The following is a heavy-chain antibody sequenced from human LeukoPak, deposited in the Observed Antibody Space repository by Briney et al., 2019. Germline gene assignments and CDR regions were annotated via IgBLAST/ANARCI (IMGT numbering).Heavy chain of an antibody. V-gene: IGHV4-34*01. J-gene: IGHJ4*02. CDR2: INHSGST. D-gene: IGHD2-15*01. CDR3: ARGLSATVY. CDR1: GGSFSGYY. Sequence: SETLSLTCAVYGGSFSGYYWSWIRQPPGKGLEWIGEINHSGSTNYNPSLKSRVTISVDTSKNQFSLKLSSVTAADTAVYYCARGLSATVYWGQGTLVTVSS.